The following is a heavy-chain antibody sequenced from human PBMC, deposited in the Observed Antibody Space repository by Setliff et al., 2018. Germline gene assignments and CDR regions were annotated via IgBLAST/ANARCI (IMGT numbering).Heavy chain of an antibody. Sequence: PGESLKISCAASGFTFSNARMSWVRQAPGKGLEWVGRIKSKTDGGTTDYAAPVKGRFTISRDDSKNTLYLQMNSLKTEDTAVYYCTTAPLAAASTCWGQGTLVTVPQ. CDR3: TTAPLAAASTC. V-gene: IGHV3-15*01. CDR1: GFTFSNAR. J-gene: IGHJ4*02. CDR2: IKSKTDGGTT. D-gene: IGHD6-13*01.